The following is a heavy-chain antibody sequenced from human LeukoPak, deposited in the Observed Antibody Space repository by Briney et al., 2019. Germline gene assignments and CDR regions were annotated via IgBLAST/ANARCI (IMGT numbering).Heavy chain of an antibody. CDR1: GGSISTYY. Sequence: KTSETLSLTCTVSGGSISTYYWSWIRQPPGKGLEWIGYIYYSGNTNSNPSLKSRVTVSVDTSKNQFSLKLSSVTAADTAVYYCARGSGAAAGTRYAFDIWGQGTMVTVSS. CDR3: ARGSGAAAGTRYAFDI. CDR2: IYYSGNT. D-gene: IGHD6-13*01. V-gene: IGHV4-59*12. J-gene: IGHJ3*02.